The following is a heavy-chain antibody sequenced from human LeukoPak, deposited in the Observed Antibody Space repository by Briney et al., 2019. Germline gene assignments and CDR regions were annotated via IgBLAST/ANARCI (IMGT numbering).Heavy chain of an antibody. Sequence: PGGSLSLSCAASGFTFSSYGMSWVRQAPGKGLEWVSGISGSGGTTYYADSVKGRFTISRDNSKNTLYMQMNSLRAEDTAVYYCARGGYLSGWYLDYWGQGTLVTVSS. CDR3: ARGGYLSGWYLDY. CDR2: ISGSGGTT. J-gene: IGHJ4*02. CDR1: GFTFSSYG. V-gene: IGHV3-23*01. D-gene: IGHD6-19*01.